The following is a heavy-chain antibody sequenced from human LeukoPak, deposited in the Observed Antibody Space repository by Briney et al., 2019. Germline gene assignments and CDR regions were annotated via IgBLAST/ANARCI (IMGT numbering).Heavy chain of an antibody. V-gene: IGHV4-59*08. J-gene: IGHJ4*02. D-gene: IGHD4-17*01. Sequence: SPTLAHPSKKSGSSFATFKCKCLRQPTGKGTELLGYVHVSGSTNYDPSLRSRVTMSVDTAKNPFSLKVTSVTVAETAVYYCARGGNYGDYDGNFDYWGQGSLATVSS. CDR3: ARGGNYGDYDGNFDY. CDR2: VHVSGST. CDR1: GSSFATFK.